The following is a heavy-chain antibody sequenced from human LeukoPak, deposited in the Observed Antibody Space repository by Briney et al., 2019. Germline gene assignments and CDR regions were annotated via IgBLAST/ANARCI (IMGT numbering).Heavy chain of an antibody. V-gene: IGHV3-11*01. J-gene: IGHJ4*02. CDR1: GFTFSDYY. D-gene: IGHD3-10*01. CDR3: ARALRDYGSGSYRPYYFDY. Sequence: GGSLRLSCAASGFTFSDYYMSWIRQAPGKGLERVSYISSSGSTIYYADSVKGRFTISRDNAKNSLYLQMNSLRAEDTAVYYCARALRDYGSGSYRPYYFDYWGQGTLVTVSS. CDR2: ISSSGSTI.